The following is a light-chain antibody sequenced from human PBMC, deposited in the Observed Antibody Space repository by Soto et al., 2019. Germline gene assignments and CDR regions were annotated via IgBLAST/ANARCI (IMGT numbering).Light chain of an antibody. V-gene: IGLV2-14*01. J-gene: IGLJ1*01. CDR1: SSDVGGYNY. Sequence: QSVLTQPAPVSGSPGQSITISCTGTSSDVGGYNYVSWYQQHPGKAPKLLIYEVRHRPSGIPNRFSGSKSGNTASLTISGLQAEDEADFYCTSYTSSSTYVFGTGTKVTVL. CDR3: TSYTSSSTYV. CDR2: EVR.